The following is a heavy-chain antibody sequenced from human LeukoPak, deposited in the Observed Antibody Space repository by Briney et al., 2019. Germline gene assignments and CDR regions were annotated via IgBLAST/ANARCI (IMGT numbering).Heavy chain of an antibody. CDR3: AKDDAWGRYKD. CDR1: GFAFSTYW. D-gene: IGHD3-16*01. V-gene: IGHV3-7*03. CDR2: INQDGSQT. Sequence: PGGSLRLSCAASGFAFSTYWMTWVRQAPGKGLEWVAIINQDGSQTYYVDSVKGRFTISRDNSKNTVSLEMNSLRGDDTAVYYCAKDDAWGRYKDWGQGTLVTVSS. J-gene: IGHJ1*01.